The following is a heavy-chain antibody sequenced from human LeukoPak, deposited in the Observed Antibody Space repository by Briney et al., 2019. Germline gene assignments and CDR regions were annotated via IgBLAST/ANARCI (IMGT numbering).Heavy chain of an antibody. CDR2: ISSSSSYI. CDR3: ARAGGYDYYYGMDV. D-gene: IGHD5-12*01. J-gene: IGHJ6*02. V-gene: IGHV3-21*01. CDR1: EFTLSSYT. Sequence: GGSLRLSCAASEFTLSSYTMNWVRQAPGKGLEWVSSISSSSSYIYYADSVKGRFTISRDNAKNSLYLQMNSLRAEDTAVYYCARAGGYDYYYGMDVWGQGTTVTVSS.